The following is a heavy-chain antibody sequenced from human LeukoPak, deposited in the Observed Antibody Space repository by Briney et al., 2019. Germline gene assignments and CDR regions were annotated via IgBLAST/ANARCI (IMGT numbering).Heavy chain of an antibody. CDR3: ARDRYYDSSGLTSRDAFDI. D-gene: IGHD3-22*01. CDR2: INPTGGST. V-gene: IGHV1-2*06. Sequence: GASVKVSCKASGYTFTSYYMHWVRQAPGQGLEWMGLINPTGGSTGYAQKFQGRVTMTRDTSISTAYMELSRLRSDDTAVYYCARDRYYDSSGLTSRDAFDIWGQGTMVTVSS. CDR1: GYTFTSYY. J-gene: IGHJ3*02.